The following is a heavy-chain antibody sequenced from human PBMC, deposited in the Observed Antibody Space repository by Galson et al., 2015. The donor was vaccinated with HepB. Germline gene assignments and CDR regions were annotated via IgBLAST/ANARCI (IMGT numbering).Heavy chain of an antibody. CDR3: DP. Sequence: SVKVSCKASGYTFTTSGMHWVRQAPGQGLEWMGWINTYNGNPTYAKNSLYLQANSLRVEDTAVYYCARDSRATFGEPNWFDPWGQGTLVIVSS. CDR1: GYTFTTSG. V-gene: IGHV7-4-1*01. CDR2: INTYNGNP. D-gene: IGHD3-22*01. J-gene: IGHJ5*02.